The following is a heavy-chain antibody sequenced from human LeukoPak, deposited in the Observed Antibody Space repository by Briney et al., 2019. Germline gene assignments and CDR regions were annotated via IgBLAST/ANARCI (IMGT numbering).Heavy chain of an antibody. D-gene: IGHD5-12*01. CDR1: GFTFSSYW. J-gene: IGHJ3*02. CDR3: ARGVGSGYVRAFDI. Sequence: PGGSLRLSCAASGFTFSSYWMHWVRQAPGKGLVWVSRINSDGSSTSYADSVKGRFTISRDNAKNTLYLQMNSLRAEDTAVYYCARGVGSGYVRAFDIWGQGTMVTVSS. CDR2: INSDGSST. V-gene: IGHV3-74*01.